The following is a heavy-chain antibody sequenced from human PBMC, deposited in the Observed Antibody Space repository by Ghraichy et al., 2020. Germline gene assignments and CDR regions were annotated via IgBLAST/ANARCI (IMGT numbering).Heavy chain of an antibody. CDR2: IYSSGST. CDR1: GGSINSYY. V-gene: IGHV4-59*01. CDR3: AWQDGYNYPFDY. D-gene: IGHD5-24*01. Sequence: SETLSLTCTVSGGSINSYYWSWIRQPPGKGLEWIGYIYSSGSTNYNPSLKSRVTISVDTSKNNFSLKLSSVTAADTAVYYCAWQDGYNYPFDYWGQGTLGTVSS. J-gene: IGHJ4*02.